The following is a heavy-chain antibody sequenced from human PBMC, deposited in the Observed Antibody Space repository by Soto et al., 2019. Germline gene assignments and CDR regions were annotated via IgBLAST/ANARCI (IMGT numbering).Heavy chain of an antibody. D-gene: IGHD1-26*01. CDR1: GFIFSAYT. CDR2: ISNSSSYI. V-gene: IGHV3-21*01. Sequence: LRLSCAASGFIFSAYTMTWVRQAPGKGLEWVSSISNSSSYIYYADSVKGRFTISRDNAKNSLYLQMNSLEAEDTAVYYCAKLPWEVAPSWGQGTLVTVSS. CDR3: AKLPWEVAPS. J-gene: IGHJ5*02.